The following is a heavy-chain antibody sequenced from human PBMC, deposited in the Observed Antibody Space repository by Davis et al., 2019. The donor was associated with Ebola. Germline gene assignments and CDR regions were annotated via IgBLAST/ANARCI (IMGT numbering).Heavy chain of an antibody. CDR3: ARAAFGYNSGWYADY. J-gene: IGHJ4*02. Sequence: ASVKVSCKASGFTLTNYAIHWVRQAPGQRLEWMGWIHGGNGNRKYSQKFQGRVTITMDTSASTAYMELSSLRSEDTAVYYCARAAFGYNSGWYADYWGQGTLVTVSS. D-gene: IGHD6-19*01. V-gene: IGHV1-3*01. CDR2: IHGGNGNR. CDR1: GFTLTNYA.